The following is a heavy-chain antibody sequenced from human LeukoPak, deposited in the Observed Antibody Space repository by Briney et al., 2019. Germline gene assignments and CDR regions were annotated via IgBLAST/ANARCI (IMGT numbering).Heavy chain of an antibody. D-gene: IGHD2-15*01. CDR1: GYSFTSYW. V-gene: IGHV5-10-1*01. Sequence: GESLRISGKGSGYSFTSYWISWVRKMPGKGLEWMGRIDPSDSYTNDSPSFQGHVTISADKSSSTAYLQWSSLKASDTAMYYCARLEDDYGDYWGQGTLVTVSS. CDR3: ARLEDDYGDY. CDR2: IDPSDSYT. J-gene: IGHJ4*02.